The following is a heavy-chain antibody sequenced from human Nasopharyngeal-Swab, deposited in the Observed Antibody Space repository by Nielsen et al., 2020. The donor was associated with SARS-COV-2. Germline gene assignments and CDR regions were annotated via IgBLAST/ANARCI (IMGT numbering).Heavy chain of an antibody. CDR3: ARANRSSWSFDY. V-gene: IGHV3-30*03. Sequence: GGSLRLSCAAAGFTFSSYGMHWVRQAPGKGLEWVAVISYDGSNKYYADSVKGRFTISRDNSKNTLYLQMNSLRAEDTAVYYCARANRSSWSFDYWGQGTLVTVSS. CDR2: ISYDGSNK. D-gene: IGHD6-13*01. J-gene: IGHJ4*02. CDR1: GFTFSSYG.